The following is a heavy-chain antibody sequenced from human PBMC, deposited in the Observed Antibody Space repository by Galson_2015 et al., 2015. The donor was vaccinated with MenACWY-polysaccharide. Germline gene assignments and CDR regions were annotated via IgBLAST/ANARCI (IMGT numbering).Heavy chain of an antibody. CDR3: TKDFDWNDGH. V-gene: IGHV3-74*01. CDR1: GFTFSRYW. Sequence: SLRLSCAASGFTFSRYWMHWIRQAPGKGLVWVSRINGDGNGTNCADSVKGRFTISRDNAKNTLYLQMNSLRAEDTAVYYCTKDFDWNDGHWGQGTLVTVSS. J-gene: IGHJ4*02. CDR2: INGDGNGT. D-gene: IGHD1-1*01.